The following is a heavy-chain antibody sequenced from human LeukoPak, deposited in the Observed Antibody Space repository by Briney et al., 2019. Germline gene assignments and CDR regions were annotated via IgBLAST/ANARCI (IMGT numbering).Heavy chain of an antibody. CDR1: GFTFSSYW. Sequence: PGGSLRLSCAASGFTFSSYWMTWVRQAPGKGLEWVANIKNDGSEKYYVDSVKGRFTISRDNAKNSLYLQMNSLRVEDTAVYYCARDTIVATMGNWGQGTMVTVSS. CDR3: ARDTIVATMGN. D-gene: IGHD5-12*01. CDR2: IKNDGSEK. J-gene: IGHJ3*01. V-gene: IGHV3-7*01.